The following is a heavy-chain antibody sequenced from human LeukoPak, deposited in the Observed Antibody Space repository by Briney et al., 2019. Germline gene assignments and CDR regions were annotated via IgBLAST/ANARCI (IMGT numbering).Heavy chain of an antibody. CDR2: INHSGST. Sequence: PSETLSLTRAVYGGSFSGYYWSWIRQPPGKGLEWIGEINHSGSTNYNPSLKSRVTISVDRSKNQFSLKLSSVTAADTAVYYCARDSLYYDFWSGYVHWGQGTLVTVSS. D-gene: IGHD3-3*01. CDR3: ARDSLYYDFWSGYVH. J-gene: IGHJ4*02. CDR1: GGSFSGYY. V-gene: IGHV4-34*01.